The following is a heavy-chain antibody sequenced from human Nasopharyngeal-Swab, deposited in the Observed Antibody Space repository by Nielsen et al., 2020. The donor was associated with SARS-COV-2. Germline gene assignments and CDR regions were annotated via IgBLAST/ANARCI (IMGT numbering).Heavy chain of an antibody. CDR3: ATGPTVTKRWWFAP. V-gene: IGHV1-24*01. D-gene: IGHD4-17*01. CDR1: GYTLIELS. CDR2: IDPEDGET. Sequence: ASVKVSCKVSGYTLIELSMHWVRQAPGKGLEWMGGIDPEDGETIYAQKFQGGVTMTEDTSTDTAYMELSSLRSEDTAVYYCATGPTVTKRWWFAPWGQGTQVTVSS. J-gene: IGHJ5*02.